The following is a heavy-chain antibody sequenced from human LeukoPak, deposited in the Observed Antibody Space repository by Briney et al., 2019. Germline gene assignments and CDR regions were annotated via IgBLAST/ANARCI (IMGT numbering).Heavy chain of an antibody. CDR1: GFTFTNYG. CDR3: AKGRDIAVADTFDY. J-gene: IGHJ4*02. V-gene: IGHV3-30*18. Sequence: PGGSLRLSCVASGFTFTNYGMHWVRQAPGKGLQWVAVISYDGTKKYYADSVKGRFTISRDNSKNTLYLQVNSLRAEDTAVYYCAKGRDIAVADTFDYWGQGTLVTVSS. CDR2: ISYDGTKK. D-gene: IGHD6-19*01.